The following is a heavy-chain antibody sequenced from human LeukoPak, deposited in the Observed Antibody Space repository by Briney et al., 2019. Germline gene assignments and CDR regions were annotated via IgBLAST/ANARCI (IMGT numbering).Heavy chain of an antibody. Sequence: GGSLRLSCAASGFTLSSHAVSGVPQAPGRGLVGVNCIRVSCGRTYHAVSVKGRFTISRDNSRNTLYLQMNSPRAEDTAVYYCAILPGYSSGWYEVNYWGQGTLVTVSS. CDR1: GFTLSSHA. V-gene: IGHV3-23*01. CDR3: AILPGYSSGWYEVNY. CDR2: IRVSCGRT. J-gene: IGHJ4*02. D-gene: IGHD6-13*01.